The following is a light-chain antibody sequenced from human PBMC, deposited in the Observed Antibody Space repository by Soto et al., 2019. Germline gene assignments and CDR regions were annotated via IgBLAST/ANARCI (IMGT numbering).Light chain of an antibody. CDR2: GAS. V-gene: IGKV3-20*01. CDR1: QSVISSH. J-gene: IGKJ2*01. Sequence: EIVLTQSPGTLSLSPGERATLSCRASQSVISSHLAWYQQKPGQPPRLLIYGASSRATGIPDRFSGSGSGTDVTLTISRLEPEDFAVYYCQQYRSPLRQYTFGQGTKLEIK. CDR3: QQYRSPLRQYT.